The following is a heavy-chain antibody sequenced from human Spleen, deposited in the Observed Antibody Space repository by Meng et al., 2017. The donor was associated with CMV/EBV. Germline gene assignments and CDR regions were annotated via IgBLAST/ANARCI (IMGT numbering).Heavy chain of an antibody. Sequence: GSLRLSCTASGFTFTSYAVTWVRQPPGKGLEWIGEINRSGSANYNPSLKSRVTISEDMSKNEFSLTLSSVTAADTAVYYCARGSYYGSGTYFSYYYGLDIWGQGTTVTVSS. CDR3: ARGSYYGSGTYFSYYYGLDI. CDR2: INRSGSA. CDR1: GFTFTSYA. V-gene: IGHV4-34*01. D-gene: IGHD3-10*01. J-gene: IGHJ6*02.